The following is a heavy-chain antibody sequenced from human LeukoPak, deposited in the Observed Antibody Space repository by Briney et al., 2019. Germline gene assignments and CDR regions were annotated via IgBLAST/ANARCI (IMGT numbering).Heavy chain of an antibody. V-gene: IGHV3-23*01. D-gene: IGHD1-26*01. CDR1: GFTFSTYA. CDR3: AKDFSWAPSSHFDY. CDR2: ISGSGGST. Sequence: GGSLRLSCAASGFTFSTYAMTWVRQAPGKGLEWVSAISGSGGSTYYAGSVKGRFTISRDNSKNTLYLQMNSLRAEDTAVYYCAKDFSWAPSSHFDYWGQGTLVTVSS. J-gene: IGHJ4*02.